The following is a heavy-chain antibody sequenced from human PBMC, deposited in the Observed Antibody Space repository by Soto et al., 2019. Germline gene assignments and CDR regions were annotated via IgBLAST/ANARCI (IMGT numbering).Heavy chain of an antibody. CDR2: ISSSSSTI. V-gene: IGHV3-48*02. CDR1: GFTFSSYS. J-gene: IGHJ4*02. CDR3: ARGVIVATITYFDY. Sequence: EVQLVESGGGLVQPGGSLRLSCAASGFTFSSYSMNWVRQAPGKGLEWVSYISSSSSTIYYADSVKGRFTISRDTAKNSLYLQMNSLRDEDTAVYYCARGVIVATITYFDYWGQGTLVTVSS. D-gene: IGHD5-12*01.